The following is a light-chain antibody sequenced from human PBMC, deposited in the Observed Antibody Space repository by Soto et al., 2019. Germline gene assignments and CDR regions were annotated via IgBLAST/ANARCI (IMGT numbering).Light chain of an antibody. J-gene: IGKJ5*01. CDR2: GAS. Sequence: VLTQCPGTLSLSQGERATISCRASQSVSSSYLAWYQQKPGQAPRLLIYGASSRATGTPDRFSGSGSGTDGTLTISRLEPEDVAVYYCQKYGSSPSTFGQGTQLEIK. CDR3: QKYGSSPST. CDR1: QSVSSSY. V-gene: IGKV3-20*01.